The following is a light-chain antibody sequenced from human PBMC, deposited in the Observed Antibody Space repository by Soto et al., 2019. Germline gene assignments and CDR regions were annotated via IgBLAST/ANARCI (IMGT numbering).Light chain of an antibody. J-gene: IGLJ2*01. V-gene: IGLV4-69*01. Sequence: QPVLTQSPSASASLGASVKLTCTLSSGHRTYAIAWHRQQPEKGPRYLMNLNSDGRHTKGDGIPDRFSGSSSGTERYLTISSLQSEDEADYYCQTWGTGLLVFGGGTKLTVL. CDR2: LNSDGRH. CDR1: SGHRTYA. CDR3: QTWGTGLLV.